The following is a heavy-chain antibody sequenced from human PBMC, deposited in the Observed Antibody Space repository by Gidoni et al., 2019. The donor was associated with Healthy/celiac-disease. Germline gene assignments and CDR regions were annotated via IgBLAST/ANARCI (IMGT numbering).Heavy chain of an antibody. CDR3: ARSLYSGIHPTDY. Sequence: QVQLVQSGAEVKKPGASVKVSCRASGYTFTSYYMPWVRQAPGQGLEWMGIINPSGGSTSYAQKFQGRVTMTRDTSTSTVYMELSSLRSEDTAVYYCARSLYSGIHPTDYWGQGTLVTVSS. CDR2: INPSGGST. CDR1: GYTFTSYY. J-gene: IGHJ4*02. V-gene: IGHV1-46*01. D-gene: IGHD1-26*01.